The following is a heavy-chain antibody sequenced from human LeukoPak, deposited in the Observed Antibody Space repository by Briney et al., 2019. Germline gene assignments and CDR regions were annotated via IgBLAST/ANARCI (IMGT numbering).Heavy chain of an antibody. CDR3: ARVGRKSRHAFDI. V-gene: IGHV1-8*01. CDR2: MNPNSGST. D-gene: IGHD3-10*01. Sequence: ASVKVSCKASGYTFTSYDINWVRQATGQGLEWMGWMNPNSGSTGYAQKFQGRVTMTRNTSISTAYMELSSLRSEDTAVYYCARVGRKSRHAFDIWGQGTMVTVSS. J-gene: IGHJ3*02. CDR1: GYTFTSYD.